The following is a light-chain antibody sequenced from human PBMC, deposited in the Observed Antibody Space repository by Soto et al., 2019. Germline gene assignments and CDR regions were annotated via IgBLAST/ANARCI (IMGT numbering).Light chain of an antibody. J-gene: IGKJ4*01. CDR2: GAS. V-gene: IGKV3-20*01. CDR1: QSVSSSY. CDR3: QQYGSPRLT. Sequence: EIMLTQSPGTLSLSPGERATLSCRASQSVSSSYLAWYQQKPGQAPRLLIYGASSRATGIPDRFSGSGSGTDFTLTISRLEPEDFAVYYCQQYGSPRLTFGGGTNVDI.